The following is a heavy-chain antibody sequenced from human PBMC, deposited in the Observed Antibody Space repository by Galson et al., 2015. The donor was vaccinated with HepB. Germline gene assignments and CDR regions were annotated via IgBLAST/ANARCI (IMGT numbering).Heavy chain of an antibody. D-gene: IGHD3-3*01. CDR2: MNPNSGNT. Sequence: SVKVSCKASGYTFTSYDINWVRQATGQGLEWMGWMNPNSGNTGYAQKFQGRVTMTRNTSISTAYMELSSLSSVTAADTAVYYCARDGWALRFLEWLPKDNWFDPWGQGTLVTVSS. V-gene: IGHV1-8*01. CDR1: GYTFTSYD. CDR3: ARDGWALRFLEWLPKDNWFDP. J-gene: IGHJ5*02.